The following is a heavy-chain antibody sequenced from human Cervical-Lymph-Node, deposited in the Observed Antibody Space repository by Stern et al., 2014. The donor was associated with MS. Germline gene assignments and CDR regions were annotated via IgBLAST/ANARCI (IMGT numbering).Heavy chain of an antibody. V-gene: IGHV1-69*01. CDR2: LIPIVGTA. Sequence: EQLLESGAEVKKPGSSVKVSCTASGGTFSSYAINWVRQAPGQGPEWMGGLIPIVGTANYAPRFQGRVTITADESTYTAYMELSSLRSEDTAVYYCARDRRHYDPSGGYYFDSWGQGTLVTVSS. CDR1: GGTFSSYA. CDR3: ARDRRHYDPSGGYYFDS. D-gene: IGHD3-22*01. J-gene: IGHJ4*02.